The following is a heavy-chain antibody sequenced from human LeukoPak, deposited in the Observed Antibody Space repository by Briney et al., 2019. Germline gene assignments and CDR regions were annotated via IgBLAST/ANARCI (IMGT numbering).Heavy chain of an antibody. J-gene: IGHJ6*03. CDR3: ARLTSYSSSSEYYYYYMDV. Sequence: SETLSLTCTVSGGSISSSSYYWGWIRQPPGKGLEWIGSIYYSGSTYYNPSLKSRVTISVDTSKNQFPLKLSSVTAADTAVYYCARLTSYSSSSEYYYYYMDVWGKGTTVTVSS. V-gene: IGHV4-39*01. D-gene: IGHD6-6*01. CDR1: GGSISSSSYY. CDR2: IYYSGST.